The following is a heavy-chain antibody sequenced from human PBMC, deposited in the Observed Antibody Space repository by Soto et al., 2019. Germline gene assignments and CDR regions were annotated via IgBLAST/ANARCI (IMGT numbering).Heavy chain of an antibody. CDR1: GDTVSSNSVA. Sequence: SQTLSLTCVGSGDTVSSNSVALNWVRQSPSRGLEWLGRTYYRSRCYSDYAVSVRSRIYINADTSKNQVSLQLNSVTPEDTAVYYCARSEEDSDYYYYGMDVWGQGTTVTVSS. J-gene: IGHJ6*02. CDR3: ARSEEDSDYYYYGMDV. D-gene: IGHD2-15*01. CDR2: TYYRSRCYS. V-gene: IGHV6-1*01.